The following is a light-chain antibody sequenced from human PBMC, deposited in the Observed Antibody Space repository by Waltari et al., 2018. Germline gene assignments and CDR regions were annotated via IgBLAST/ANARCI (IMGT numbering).Light chain of an antibody. CDR1: SSDVGGYKY. CDR3: SSYTSSNTWV. V-gene: IGLV2-14*04. J-gene: IGLJ3*02. CDR2: DVS. Sequence: SPGQSITISCTGTSSDVGGYKYVSWYQQDPGKAPKLMIYDVSKRPSGVSNRFSGSKSGNTVSLTISGLQAEDEADYYCSSYTSSNTWVFGGGTKLTVL.